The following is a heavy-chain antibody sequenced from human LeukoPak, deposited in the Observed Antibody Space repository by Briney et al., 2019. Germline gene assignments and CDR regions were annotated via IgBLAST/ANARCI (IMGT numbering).Heavy chain of an antibody. CDR1: GYSFTNYW. J-gene: IGHJ3*01. CDR3: AATYYYDNSGYLGYAFDF. CDR2: IYPGDSDT. Sequence: GESLQISCRGSGYSFTNYWIGWVRQMPGKGLEWMGIIYPGDSDTRYSPSFQGHVTISADKSITTAYLQWSSLKASDTAMYYCAATYYYDNSGYLGYAFDFWGQGTMVTVSS. D-gene: IGHD3-22*01. V-gene: IGHV5-51*01.